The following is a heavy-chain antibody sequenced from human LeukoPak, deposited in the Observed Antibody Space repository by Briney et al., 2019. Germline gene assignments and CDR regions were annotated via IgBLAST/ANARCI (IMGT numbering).Heavy chain of an antibody. V-gene: IGHV3-23*01. CDR3: AKKLASGGSRHPFDP. CDR2: ISGSGGST. Sequence: GGPLRLSCAASGFTFSSYAMSWVRQAPGKGLEWVSAISGSGGSTYYADSVKGRFTISRDNYKNTLYLQMNSLRAENTAVYYCAKKLASGGSRHPFDPWGKGTLVTVSS. J-gene: IGHJ5*02. CDR1: GFTFSSYA. D-gene: IGHD2-15*01.